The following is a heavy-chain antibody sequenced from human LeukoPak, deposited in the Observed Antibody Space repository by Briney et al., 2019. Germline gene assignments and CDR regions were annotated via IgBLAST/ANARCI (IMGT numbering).Heavy chain of an antibody. CDR3: TTVSYYDSSGYYYFDY. CDR1: GFTFSNAW. CDR2: IKSKTDGGTT. D-gene: IGHD3-22*01. Sequence: GGSLRLSCVASGFTFSNAWMSWVRQAPGKGLEWVGRIKSKTDGGTTDYAAPVKGRFTISRDDSKNTLYLQMNSLKTEDTAVYYCTTVSYYDSSGYYYFDYWGQGTLVTVSS. V-gene: IGHV3-15*01. J-gene: IGHJ4*02.